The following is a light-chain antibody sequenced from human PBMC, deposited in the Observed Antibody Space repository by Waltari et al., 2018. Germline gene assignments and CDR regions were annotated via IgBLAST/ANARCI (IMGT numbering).Light chain of an antibody. Sequence: EIVLTQSPGTLSLSPGERANLSCRASQSVISSYLAWYQQKPGQAPRLLIYGASSRATGIPDRFSGSGSGTDFTLSISRLEPEDVAVYYCQQYGRSLWTFGQGTKVEIK. CDR3: QQYGRSLWT. J-gene: IGKJ1*01. CDR2: GAS. V-gene: IGKV3-20*01. CDR1: QSVISSY.